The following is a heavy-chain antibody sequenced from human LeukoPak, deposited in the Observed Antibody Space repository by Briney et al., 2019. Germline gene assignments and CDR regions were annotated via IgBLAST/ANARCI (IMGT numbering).Heavy chain of an antibody. CDR1: GYTFTSYG. Sequence: ASVKVSCKASGYTFTSYGISWVRQAPGQGLEWMGWISAYNGNTNYARELQGRVTMTTDTSTSTAYMELRSLRSDDTAVYYCARAPGYGDYVNWFDPWGQGTLVTVSS. J-gene: IGHJ5*02. V-gene: IGHV1-18*04. CDR3: ARAPGYGDYVNWFDP. CDR2: ISAYNGNT. D-gene: IGHD4-17*01.